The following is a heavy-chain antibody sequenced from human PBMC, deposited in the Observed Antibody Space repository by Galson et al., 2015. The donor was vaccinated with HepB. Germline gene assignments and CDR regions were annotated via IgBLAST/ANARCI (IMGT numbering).Heavy chain of an antibody. D-gene: IGHD3-22*01. Sequence: PALVKPTQTLTLTCTFSGFSLTTSGVGVGWIRQTPGKALEWLAVIYWDDDKRYSPSLQSRLNITSDSSKNEVVLTMTNMDPVDTGTYFCAHRGRGEYDSIGYYLTTFDSWGQGTLVTVSS. J-gene: IGHJ4*02. CDR3: AHRGRGEYDSIGYYLTTFDS. V-gene: IGHV2-5*02. CDR1: GFSLTTSGVG. CDR2: IYWDDDK.